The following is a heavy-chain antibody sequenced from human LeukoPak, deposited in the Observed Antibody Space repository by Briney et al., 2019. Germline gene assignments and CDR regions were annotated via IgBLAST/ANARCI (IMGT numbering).Heavy chain of an antibody. CDR3: AREISSSWSDYFDY. V-gene: IGHV3-7*01. CDR2: IKQDGSEK. J-gene: IGHJ4*02. D-gene: IGHD6-13*01. Sequence: GGSLRLSCAASGFTFSSYWMSWVRQAPGKGLEWVANIKQDGSEKYYVDSVKGRFTISRDNAKNSLYPQMNSLRAEDTAVYYCAREISSSWSDYFDYWGQGTLVTVSS. CDR1: GFTFSSYW.